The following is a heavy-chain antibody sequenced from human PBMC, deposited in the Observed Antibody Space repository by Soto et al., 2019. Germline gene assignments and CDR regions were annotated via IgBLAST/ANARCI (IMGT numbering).Heavy chain of an antibody. Sequence: QLQLVESGGGVVQPGRSLRLSCAASRFTFSSYGMHWVRQAPGKGLEWVALIWYDGSLKFYADSVTGRFTISRDNSNCTLHLQMNSLRAEDTAVYYCARDLAYCSGGSCYAGLGGFEVWGQGRMVTVSS. CDR1: RFTFSSYG. CDR3: ARDLAYCSGGSCYAGLGGFEV. V-gene: IGHV3-33*01. CDR2: IWYDGSLK. D-gene: IGHD2-15*01. J-gene: IGHJ3*01.